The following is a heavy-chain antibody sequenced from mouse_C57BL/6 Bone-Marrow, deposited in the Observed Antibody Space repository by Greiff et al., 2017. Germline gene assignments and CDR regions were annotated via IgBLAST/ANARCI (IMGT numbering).Heavy chain of an antibody. D-gene: IGHD3-2*02. J-gene: IGHJ3*01. CDR1: GFSLTSYG. Sequence: VQLQESGPGLVQPSPSLSITCTASGFSLTSYGVHWVRQSPGQGLEWLGVIWRGGSTDYNAAFISRLSISKDNSKSQVFFKMNSLQADDTAIYYCARNRQPRLQEFAYWGQGTLVTVSA. CDR2: IWRGGST. CDR3: ARNRQPRLQEFAY. V-gene: IGHV2-2*01.